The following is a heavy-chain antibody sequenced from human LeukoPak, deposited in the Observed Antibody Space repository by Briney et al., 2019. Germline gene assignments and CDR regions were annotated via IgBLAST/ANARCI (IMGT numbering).Heavy chain of an antibody. D-gene: IGHD5-12*01. J-gene: IGHJ3*02. CDR2: IYYSGST. V-gene: IGHV4-31*03. Sequence: PSQTLSLTCTVSGGSISSGGFYWGWIRQRPGNLEWIGYIYYSGSTYYNPSLKSRVTISVDTSKNQFSLKLSSVTAADTAIYYRASTSVGYYAFDIWGQGTMVTVSS. CDR1: GGSISSGGFY. CDR3: ASTSVGYYAFDI.